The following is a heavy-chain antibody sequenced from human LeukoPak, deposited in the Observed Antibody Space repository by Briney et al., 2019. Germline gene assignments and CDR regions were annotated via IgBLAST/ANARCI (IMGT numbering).Heavy chain of an antibody. Sequence: SETLSLTCTVSGGSINSSGYFWSWIRQFPGKGLEWIGYIFYSGSTDYNPSLRSRVSISVDTSKNQSSLKLSSVTAADTAVYYCARESPRGVTHPLGFDIWGQGTMVTVSS. CDR3: ARESPRGVTHPLGFDI. V-gene: IGHV4-31*03. CDR2: IFYSGST. J-gene: IGHJ3*02. D-gene: IGHD3-10*01. CDR1: GGSINSSGYF.